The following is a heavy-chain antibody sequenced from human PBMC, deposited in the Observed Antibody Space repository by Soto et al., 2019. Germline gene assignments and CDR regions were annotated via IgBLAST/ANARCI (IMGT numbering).Heavy chain of an antibody. V-gene: IGHV3-7*05. CDR2: IKQDGSET. D-gene: IGHD5-12*01. CDR1: GFTFSSYW. CDR3: ARGGYNYFDH. J-gene: IGHJ4*02. Sequence: EVQLVESGGGLVQPGGSLRLSCAASGFTFSSYWMSWVRQAPGKGLEWVANIKQDGSETYYVDSVKGRFTLSRDNAKNALYLQMNSLRAEDTAVYYCARGGYNYFDHWGQGSLVTVSS.